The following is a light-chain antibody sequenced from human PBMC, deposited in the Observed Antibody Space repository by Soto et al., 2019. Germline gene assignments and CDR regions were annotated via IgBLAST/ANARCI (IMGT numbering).Light chain of an antibody. V-gene: IGKV3-20*01. CDR1: QSVSSSY. J-gene: IGKJ1*01. Sequence: EIVLTQSPGTLSLSPWERATLSCRASQSVSSSYLAWYQQKPGQAPRLLIYGASSRATGIPDRFSGRGSGTDFTLTISRLEPEDFAVYYCQQYGSSPQTFGQGTKVEIK. CDR3: QQYGSSPQT. CDR2: GAS.